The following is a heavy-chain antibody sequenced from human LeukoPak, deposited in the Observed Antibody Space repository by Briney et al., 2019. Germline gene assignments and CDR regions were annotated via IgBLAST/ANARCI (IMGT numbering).Heavy chain of an antibody. CDR3: ARGLVLPDY. CDR1: GGSISSHY. Sequence: SETLSLTCTVSGGSISSHYWSWIRQPPGKGLEWIGDIYYSGSTNYNPSLKSRVTISVDTSKNQFSLKLSSVTAADTAVYYCARGLVLPDYWGQGTLVTVSS. D-gene: IGHD3-10*01. J-gene: IGHJ4*02. CDR2: IYYSGST. V-gene: IGHV4-59*11.